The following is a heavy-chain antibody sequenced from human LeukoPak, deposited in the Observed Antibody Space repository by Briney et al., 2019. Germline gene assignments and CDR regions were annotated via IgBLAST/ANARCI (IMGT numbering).Heavy chain of an antibody. Sequence: GGSLRLSCAVSGFTFSSYSMSWVRQAPGKGLEWVANIKQDGSEKYYVDSVKGRFTISRDNAKNSLYLQMNSLRAEDTALYYCARKMTKAFDIWGQGTMVTVSS. D-gene: IGHD5-24*01. CDR2: IKQDGSEK. V-gene: IGHV3-7*03. CDR3: ARKMTKAFDI. J-gene: IGHJ3*02. CDR1: GFTFSSYS.